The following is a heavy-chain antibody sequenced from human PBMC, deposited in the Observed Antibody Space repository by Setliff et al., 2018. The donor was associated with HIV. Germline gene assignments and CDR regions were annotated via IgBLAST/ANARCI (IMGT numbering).Heavy chain of an antibody. J-gene: IGHJ4*02. Sequence: SVKVSCKASGGTLSSYAISWVRQAPGQGLEWMGRIIPISGTANYAQKFQGRVTITADESTSTAYLELSSLRSEDTAVYYCARGATITYYFDYWGQGTLVTVSS. CDR3: ARGATITYYFDY. V-gene: IGHV1-69*13. CDR1: GGTLSSYA. D-gene: IGHD5-12*01. CDR2: IIPISGTA.